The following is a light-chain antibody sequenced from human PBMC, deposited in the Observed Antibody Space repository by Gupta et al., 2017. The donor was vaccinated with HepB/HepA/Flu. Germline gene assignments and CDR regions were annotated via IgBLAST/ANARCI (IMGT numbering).Light chain of an antibody. CDR1: QSVSDN. J-gene: IGKJ4*01. CDR3: QHENNCPLT. Sequence: IVMTQSPATLSVSPGERATLSCRASQSVSDNLAWYQQKPGQAPRLLNYGASTRATGIPARFSGSGSGTEFTLTISSLQSEDFAVYYCQHENNCPLTFGGGTKVEIK. CDR2: GAS. V-gene: IGKV3-15*01.